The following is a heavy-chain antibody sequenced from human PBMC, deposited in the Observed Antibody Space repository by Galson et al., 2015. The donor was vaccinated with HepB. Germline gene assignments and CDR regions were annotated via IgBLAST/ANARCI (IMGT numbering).Heavy chain of an antibody. J-gene: IGHJ4*02. CDR1: GFTVSSNY. CDR2: IYSGGST. D-gene: IGHD3-10*01. Sequence: SLRLSCAASGFTVSSNYMSWVRQAPGKGLEWVSVIYSGGSTYYADSVKGRFTISRDNSKNTLYLQMNSLRAEDTAVYYCARTYYYGSGSYYNSGPVLSYLDYWGQGTLVTVSS. CDR3: ARTYYYGSGSYYNSGPVLSYLDY. V-gene: IGHV3-66*01.